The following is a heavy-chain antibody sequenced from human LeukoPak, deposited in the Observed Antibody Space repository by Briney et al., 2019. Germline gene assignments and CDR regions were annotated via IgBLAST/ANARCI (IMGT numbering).Heavy chain of an antibody. CDR2: ISAYNGNT. V-gene: IGHV1-18*01. CDR3: ASSKNYYDTSGLDH. J-gene: IGHJ4*02. CDR1: GYTFTSYG. Sequence: ASVKVSCKASGYTFTSYGISWVRQAPGQELEWMGWISAYNGNTNYAQNLQGRVTMTTDTSTSTAYMELRSLTSDDTAVFYCASSKNYYDTSGLDHWGQGTLVTVSS. D-gene: IGHD3-22*01.